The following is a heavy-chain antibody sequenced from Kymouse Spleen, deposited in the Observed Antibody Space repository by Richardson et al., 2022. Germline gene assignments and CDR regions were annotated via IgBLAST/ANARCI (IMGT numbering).Heavy chain of an antibody. J-gene: IGHJ4*02. Sequence: EVQLVESGGGLVQPGRSLRLSCAASGFTFDDYAMHWVRQAPGKGLEWVSGISWNSGSIGYADSVKGRFTISRDNAKNSLYLQMNSLRAEDTALYYCAKDDDILTGYSFDYWGQGTLVTVSS. V-gene: IGHV3-9*01. CDR1: GFTFDDYA. D-gene: IGHD3-9*01. CDR3: AKDDDILTGYSFDY. CDR2: ISWNSGSI.